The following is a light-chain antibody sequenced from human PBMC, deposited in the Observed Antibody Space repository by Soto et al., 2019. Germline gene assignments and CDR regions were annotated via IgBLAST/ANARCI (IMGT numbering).Light chain of an antibody. Sequence: IQMTQSPSSLSASLGDRVTITCRASQRISNYLNWYQQKPGKAPKLLISAASNLQSGVPSRFSGSGSGTDFTLTINTLQPDDSATYYCQQTSNTLVTFGGGTKVEIK. V-gene: IGKV1-39*01. J-gene: IGKJ4*02. CDR3: QQTSNTLVT. CDR2: AAS. CDR1: QRISNY.